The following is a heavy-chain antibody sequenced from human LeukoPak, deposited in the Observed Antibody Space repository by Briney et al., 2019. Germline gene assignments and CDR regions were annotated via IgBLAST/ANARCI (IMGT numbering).Heavy chain of an antibody. D-gene: IGHD1-1*01. V-gene: IGHV3-74*01. Sequence: GGSLRLSCAASGFTISGFWMHWVRQVPGEGLVWVARMNSAGTTIKYADSVKGRFTISRDNVRNTLHLQMNNLSLEDTAVYFCIREVQVRASASLGLWGRGTLVTVS. CDR1: GFTISGFW. CDR2: MNSAGTTI. J-gene: IGHJ4*01. CDR3: IREVQVRASASLGL.